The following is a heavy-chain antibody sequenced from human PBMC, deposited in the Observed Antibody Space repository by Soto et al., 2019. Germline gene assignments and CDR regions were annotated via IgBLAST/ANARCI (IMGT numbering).Heavy chain of an antibody. J-gene: IGHJ4*02. CDR3: ARSIVVVTALDY. V-gene: IGHV1-69*04. Sequence: GASVKVSCKASGGTFGSNAISWVRQAPGQGLEWMGNINAIIGNTNNAQKFQGRVTITRDKSASTAYMELSSLRSEDTAVYYCARSIVVVTALDYWGQGTLVSVSS. CDR2: INAIIGNT. CDR1: GGTFGSNA. D-gene: IGHD2-21*02.